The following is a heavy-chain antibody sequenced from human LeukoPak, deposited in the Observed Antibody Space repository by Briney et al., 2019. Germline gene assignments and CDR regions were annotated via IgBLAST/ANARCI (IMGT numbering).Heavy chain of an antibody. CDR3: ARENTSGRPHDY. CDR1: GGPISSYY. CDR2: IYTSGGT. Sequence: SETLSLTCTVSGGPISSYYWSWIRQPAGKGLEWIGRIYTSGGTNYNPSPKSRVTMSVDTSNNQFSLKLSSVTAADTAVYYCARENTSGRPHDYWGQGTLVTVSS. D-gene: IGHD1/OR15-1a*01. V-gene: IGHV4-4*07. J-gene: IGHJ4*02.